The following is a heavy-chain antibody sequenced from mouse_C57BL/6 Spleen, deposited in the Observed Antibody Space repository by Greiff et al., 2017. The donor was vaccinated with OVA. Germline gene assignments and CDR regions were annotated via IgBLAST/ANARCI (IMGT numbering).Heavy chain of an antibody. Sequence: EVKLVESGGDLVKPGGSLKLSCAASGFTFSSYGMSWVRQTPDKRLEWVATISSGGSYTYYPDSVKGRFTISRDNAKNTLYLQMSSLKSEDTAMYYCAHYDGSWFAYWGQGTLATVSA. V-gene: IGHV5-6*01. D-gene: IGHD1-2*01. CDR3: AHYDGSWFAY. CDR2: ISSGGSYT. CDR1: GFTFSSYG. J-gene: IGHJ3*01.